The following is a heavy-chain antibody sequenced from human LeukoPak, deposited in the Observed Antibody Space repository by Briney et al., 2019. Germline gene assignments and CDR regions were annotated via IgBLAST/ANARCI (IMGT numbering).Heavy chain of an antibody. CDR2: FDPEDGET. D-gene: IGHD5-12*01. CDR3: ATSSDIVAPRYYYYYGMDV. CDR1: GYTLTELS. V-gene: IGHV1-24*01. Sequence: ASVKVSCKVSGYTLTELSMHWVRQAPGKGLEWMGGFDPEDGETIYAQKFRGRVTMTEDTSTDTAYMELSSLRSEDTAVYYCATSSDIVAPRYYYYYGMDVWGQGTTVTVSS. J-gene: IGHJ6*02.